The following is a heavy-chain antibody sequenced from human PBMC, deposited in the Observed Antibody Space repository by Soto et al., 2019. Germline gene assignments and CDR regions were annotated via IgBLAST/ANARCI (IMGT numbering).Heavy chain of an antibody. D-gene: IGHD6-13*01. J-gene: IGHJ6*02. Sequence: QVQLVESGGGVVQPGRSLRLSCAASGLTFSSYGMHWVRQAPGKGLEWVAVISYDGSHKYYADSVKGRFTISRDNSKNTLYLQMNRLRAEATAVYYCAKDLSSSWYGTHYYYYGMDVWGQGTTVTVSS. CDR1: GLTFSSYG. CDR3: AKDLSSSWYGTHYYYYGMDV. V-gene: IGHV3-30*18. CDR2: ISYDGSHK.